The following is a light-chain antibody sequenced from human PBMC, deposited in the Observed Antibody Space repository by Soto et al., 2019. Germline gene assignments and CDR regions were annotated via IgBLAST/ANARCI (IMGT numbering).Light chain of an antibody. CDR1: QGIIIW. V-gene: IGKV1-5*01. Sequence: DIQMTQSPSTLSASVGDRVTITCRASQGIIIWLAWYQQKPGKAPKLLSYEASSLESGVPSRFSGSGSGTEFSLTISSLQPDDFATYYCQQYNSYSQTFGQGTRVEIK. CDR2: EAS. J-gene: IGKJ1*01. CDR3: QQYNSYSQT.